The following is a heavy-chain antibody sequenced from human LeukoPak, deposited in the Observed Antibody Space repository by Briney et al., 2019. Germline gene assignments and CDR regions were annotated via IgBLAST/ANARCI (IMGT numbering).Heavy chain of an antibody. CDR1: GGSISSYY. Sequence: KSAETLSLTCTVSGGSISSYYWSWIRQPPGKGLEWIGYIYCSGTTTYNPSLKSGGTISVDTTNNHFPLKLISVTAADTAVFYCARGADRVAAQYGYWGQGTLVTVSS. J-gene: IGHJ4*02. CDR2: IYCSGTT. V-gene: IGHV4-59*01. CDR3: ARGADRVAAQYGY. D-gene: IGHD6-6*01.